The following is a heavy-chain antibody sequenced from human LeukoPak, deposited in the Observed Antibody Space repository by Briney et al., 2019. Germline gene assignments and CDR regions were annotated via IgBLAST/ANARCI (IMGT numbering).Heavy chain of an antibody. CDR3: ASSDLGGSYQDDAFDI. D-gene: IGHD1-26*01. J-gene: IGHJ3*02. V-gene: IGHV1-2*02. CDR2: INPNSGGT. Sequence: GASVKVSCKASGYTFTGYYMHWVRQAPGQGLEWMGWINPNSGGTNYAQKFQGRVTMTRDTSISAAYMELSRLRSDDTAVYYCASSDLGGSYQDDAFDIWGQGTMVTVSS. CDR1: GYTFTGYY.